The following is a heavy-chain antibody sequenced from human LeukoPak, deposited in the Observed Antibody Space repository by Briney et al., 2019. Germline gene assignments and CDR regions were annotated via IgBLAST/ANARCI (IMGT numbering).Heavy chain of an antibody. V-gene: IGHV4-59*01. CDR3: ARAEIGDAFDI. CDR2: IYYSGST. J-gene: IGHJ3*02. Sequence: SETLSLTCAVYGGSFSGYYWSWIRQPPGKGLEWIGYIYYSGSTNYNPSLKSRVTISVDTSKNQFSLKLSSVTAADTAVYYCARAEIGDAFDIWGQGTMVTVSS. D-gene: IGHD2-21*01. CDR1: GGSFSGYY.